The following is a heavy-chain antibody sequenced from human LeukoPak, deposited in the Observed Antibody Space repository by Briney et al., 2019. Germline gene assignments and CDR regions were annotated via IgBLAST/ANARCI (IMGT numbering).Heavy chain of an antibody. D-gene: IGHD3-10*02. CDR2: IKQDGSEK. J-gene: IGHJ6*04. CDR1: GFTFRAYW. Sequence: GGSLRLSCAASGFTFRAYWMSWVRQAPGKGLEWVANIKQDGSEKYYVDSVRGRFTISRDNAKNSLYLQMNSLRAEDTAVYYCAELGITMIGGVWGKGTTVTVSS. CDR3: AELGITMIGGV. V-gene: IGHV3-7*01.